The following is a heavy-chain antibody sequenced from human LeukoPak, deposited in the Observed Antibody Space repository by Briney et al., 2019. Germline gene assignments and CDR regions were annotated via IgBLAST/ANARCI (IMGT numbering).Heavy chain of an antibody. CDR3: ARWGGCYDALYYYYGMDV. CDR2: IGTAGNT. J-gene: IGHJ6*02. V-gene: IGHV3-13*01. Sequence: PGASLRLACAASGFTFSSYDMHSVRQATGKGLEWVSAIGTAGNTYYPASVKGRFTISRENAKNSLNLQMNSLGSGDTAVYYCARWGGCYDALYYYYGMDVWGQGTTVTVSS. CDR1: GFTFSSYD. D-gene: IGHD5-12*01.